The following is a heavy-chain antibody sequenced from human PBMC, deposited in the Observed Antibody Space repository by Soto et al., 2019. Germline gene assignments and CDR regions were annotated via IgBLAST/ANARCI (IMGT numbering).Heavy chain of an antibody. Sequence: QITLKESGPTLVKPTQTLTLTCTFSGFSLSTSGVGVGWIRQPPGKALEWLARIYWDDDKRYSPSLKSRLTIPKDTSKNQVVLTMTNMDPVDTAKYYCAHRRGQSSIYFDWGNGAYYFDYWGQGTLVTVSS. J-gene: IGHJ4*02. CDR3: AHRRGQSSIYFDWGNGAYYFDY. CDR1: GFSLSTSGVG. D-gene: IGHD3-9*01. V-gene: IGHV2-5*02. CDR2: IYWDDDK.